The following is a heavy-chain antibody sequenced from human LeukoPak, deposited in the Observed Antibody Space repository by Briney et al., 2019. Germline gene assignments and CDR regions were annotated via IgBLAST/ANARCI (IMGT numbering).Heavy chain of an antibody. CDR2: INPSGGST. Sequence: ALVKVSCKASGYTFTSYGISWVRQAPGQGLEWMGIINPSGGSTSYAQKFQGRVTMTRDMSTSTVYMELSSLRSEDTAVYYCARGLYGSGSSGSWFDPWGQGTLVTVSS. CDR3: ARGLYGSGSSGSWFDP. CDR1: GYTFTSYG. D-gene: IGHD3-10*01. V-gene: IGHV1-46*01. J-gene: IGHJ5*02.